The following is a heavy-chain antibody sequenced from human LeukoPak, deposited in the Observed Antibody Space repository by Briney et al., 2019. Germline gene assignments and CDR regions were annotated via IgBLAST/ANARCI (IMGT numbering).Heavy chain of an antibody. CDR1: GFTFSSYW. V-gene: IGHV3-7*01. J-gene: IGHJ4*02. D-gene: IGHD3-22*01. Sequence: GGSLRLSCAASGFTFSSYWMSWVRQAPGKGLEWVAKIKQDGSEKYYVDSVKGRFTISRDNAKNSLYQQMNSLRAEDTAVYYCARDSTYYLRYGYFDSWGQGILVTVSS. CDR2: IKQDGSEK. CDR3: ARDSTYYLRYGYFDS.